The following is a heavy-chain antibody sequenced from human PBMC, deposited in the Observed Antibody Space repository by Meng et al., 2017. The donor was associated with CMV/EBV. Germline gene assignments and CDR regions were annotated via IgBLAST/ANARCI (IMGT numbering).Heavy chain of an antibody. V-gene: IGHV1-69*12. CDR3: ASVTGIGWWYFDL. CDR2: IIPIFSTA. J-gene: IGHJ2*01. D-gene: IGHD1-20*01. Sequence: HLVRSGGGVKKRGARVKLSCQASGGLFISCAISCVRQAPGQGLGWLGGIIPIFSTANYAQKFQGRVKITADESTSTAYMELSSLRSEDTAVYYCASVTGIGWWYFDLWGRGTLVTVSS. CDR1: GGLFISCA.